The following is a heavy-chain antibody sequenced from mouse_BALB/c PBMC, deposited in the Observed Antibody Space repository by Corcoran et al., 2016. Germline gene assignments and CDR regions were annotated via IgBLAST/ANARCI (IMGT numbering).Heavy chain of an antibody. CDR2: ISYDGSN. CDR3: ARDRDFDY. CDR1: VYSITSGYY. J-gene: IGHJ2*01. V-gene: IGHV3-6*02. Sequence: DVQLQESGPGLVKPSQSLSLTCSVTVYSITSGYYWNWIRQFPGHKLEWMGYISYDGSNNYNPSLKNRISITRDTSKNQFFLKLNSVTTEDTATYYCARDRDFDYWGQGTTLTVSS.